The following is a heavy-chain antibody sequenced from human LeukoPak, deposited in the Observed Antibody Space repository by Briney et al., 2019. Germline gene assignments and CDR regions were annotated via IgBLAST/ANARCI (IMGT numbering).Heavy chain of an antibody. J-gene: IGHJ4*02. CDR2: INSDGSST. CDR1: GFTFSSYW. D-gene: IGHD2-21*02. Sequence: GGSLRLSCAASGFTFSSYWMHWVRQAPGKGLVWVSRINSDGSSTSYADSVKGRFTISRDNAKNSLYLQMNSLRAEDTAVYYCARDLKCGGDCYSSDYWGQGTLVTVSS. CDR3: ARDLKCGGDCYSSDY. V-gene: IGHV3-74*01.